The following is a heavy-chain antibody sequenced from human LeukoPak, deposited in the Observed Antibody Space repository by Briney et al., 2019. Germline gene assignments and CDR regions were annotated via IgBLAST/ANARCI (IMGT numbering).Heavy chain of an antibody. CDR3: AKEFVVAATRDAFDI. Sequence: GGSLRLSCAASGFTFSSYVMNWVRQAPGKGLEWVSGISDSGGGTYYADSVKGRFTISRDNSKNTLYLQMNSLRAEDTAVYYCAKEFVVAATRDAFDIWGQGTMVTVSS. V-gene: IGHV3-23*01. CDR2: ISDSGGGT. J-gene: IGHJ3*02. CDR1: GFTFSSYV. D-gene: IGHD2-15*01.